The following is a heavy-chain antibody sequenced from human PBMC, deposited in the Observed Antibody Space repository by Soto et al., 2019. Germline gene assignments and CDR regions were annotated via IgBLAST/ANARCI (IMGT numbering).Heavy chain of an antibody. V-gene: IGHV4-30-4*08. Sequence: PSETLSLTCTVSGGSISSGGYYWSWIRQPPGKGLEWIGYIYYSGSTYYNPSLKSRVTISVDTSKNQFSLKLSSVTAADTAVYYCARDTGRDSYCGGDCSAFDIWGQGTMVTVSS. J-gene: IGHJ3*02. CDR2: IYYSGST. CDR1: GGSISSGGYY. D-gene: IGHD2-21*02. CDR3: ARDTGRDSYCGGDCSAFDI.